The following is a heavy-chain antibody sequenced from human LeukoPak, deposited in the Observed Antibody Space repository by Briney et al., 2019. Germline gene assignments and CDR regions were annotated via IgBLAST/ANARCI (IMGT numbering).Heavy chain of an antibody. J-gene: IGHJ4*02. CDR3: AKDDYYESVGY. CDR2: ISGTGDNT. D-gene: IGHD3-16*01. V-gene: IGHV3-23*01. CDR1: AFTFSSYA. Sequence: GGSLRLSCAASAFTFSSYAMSWVRQAPGKGLEWVSAISGTGDNTYYADSVKGRFTISRDNSKNTLYLQMDSLRAEDTAVYYCAKDDYYESVGYWGQGTLVTVSS.